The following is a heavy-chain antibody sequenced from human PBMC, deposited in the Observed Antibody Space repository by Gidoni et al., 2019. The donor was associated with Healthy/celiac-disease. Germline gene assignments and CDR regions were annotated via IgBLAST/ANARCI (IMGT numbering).Heavy chain of an antibody. CDR1: GGTFSSYA. Sequence: QVQLVQSGAEVKKPGSSVKVSCKASGGTFSSYAISWVRQAPGQGLEWMGGIIPIFGTANYAQKFQGRVTITADESTSTAYMELSSLRSEDTAVYYCAGGGLGYYYDSSGYASFDYWGQGTLVTVSS. J-gene: IGHJ4*02. D-gene: IGHD3-22*01. CDR3: AGGGLGYYYDSSGYASFDY. V-gene: IGHV1-69*01. CDR2: IIPIFGTA.